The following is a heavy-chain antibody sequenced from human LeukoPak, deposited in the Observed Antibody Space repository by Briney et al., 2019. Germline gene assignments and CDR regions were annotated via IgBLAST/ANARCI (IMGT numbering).Heavy chain of an antibody. Sequence: PSETLSLTCAVYGGSFSGYYWSWIRQPPGKGLEWIGEINHSGSTNYNPSLKSRATISVDTSKNQFSLKLSSVTAADTAVYYCARGVKGFGELFPHDYWGQGTLVTVSS. D-gene: IGHD3-10*01. CDR2: INHSGST. CDR3: ARGVKGFGELFPHDY. CDR1: GGSFSGYY. V-gene: IGHV4-34*01. J-gene: IGHJ4*02.